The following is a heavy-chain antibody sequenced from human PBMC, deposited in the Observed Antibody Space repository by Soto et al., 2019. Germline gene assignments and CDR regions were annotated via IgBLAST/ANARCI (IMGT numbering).Heavy chain of an antibody. Sequence: QVQLVQSGAEVKKPGSSVKVSCKASGGTFSSYAISWVRQAPGQGLEWMGGIIPIFGTANYAQKFQGRVTXXAXEXXSTAYMELSSLRSEDTAVYYCASGPVAAMAFGMDVWGQGTTVTVSS. CDR2: IIPIFGTA. V-gene: IGHV1-69*12. J-gene: IGHJ6*02. CDR1: GGTFSSYA. D-gene: IGHD2-15*01. CDR3: ASGPVAAMAFGMDV.